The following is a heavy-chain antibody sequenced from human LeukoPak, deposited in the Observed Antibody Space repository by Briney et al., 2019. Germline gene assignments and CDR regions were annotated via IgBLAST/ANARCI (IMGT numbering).Heavy chain of an antibody. CDR2: FDPEDGET. CDR3: ATNRDFWSGYFGFDY. J-gene: IGHJ4*02. D-gene: IGHD3-3*01. CDR1: GYTLTELS. V-gene: IGHV1-24*01. Sequence: ASVKVSCKVSGYTLTELSMHWVRQAPGKGLEWMGGFDPEDGETIYAQKIQGRVTMTEDTSTDTAYMELSSLRSEDTAVYYCATNRDFWSGYFGFDYWGQGTLVTVSS.